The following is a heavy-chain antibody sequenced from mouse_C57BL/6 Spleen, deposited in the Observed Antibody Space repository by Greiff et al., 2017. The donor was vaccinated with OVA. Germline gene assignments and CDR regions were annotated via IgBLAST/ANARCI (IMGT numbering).Heavy chain of an antibody. V-gene: IGHV3-6*01. D-gene: IGHD2-12*01. Sequence: EVKLQESGPGLVKPSQSLSLTCSVTGYSITSGYYWNWIRQFPGNKLEWMGYISYDGSNNYNPSLKNRISITRDTSKNQFFLKLNSVTTEDTATYYCAKGYYTSDYWGQGTTLTVSS. CDR1: GYSITSGYY. J-gene: IGHJ2*01. CDR3: AKGYYTSDY. CDR2: ISYDGSN.